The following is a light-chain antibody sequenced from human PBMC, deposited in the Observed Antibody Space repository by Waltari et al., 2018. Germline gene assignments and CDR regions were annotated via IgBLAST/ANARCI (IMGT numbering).Light chain of an antibody. CDR3: QLYGSSGGYT. V-gene: IGKV3-20*01. CDR1: LRVSGTF. CDR2: DAS. J-gene: IGKJ2*01. Sequence: IVLMQSPGTLSLSPGERATLPSRANLRVSGTFLAWYQQRHGQAPRLLIYDASNQAAGIPGRFSGSESGTEFTFTIDSLEPEDFAVYFCQLYGSSGGYTFGQGTRLEI.